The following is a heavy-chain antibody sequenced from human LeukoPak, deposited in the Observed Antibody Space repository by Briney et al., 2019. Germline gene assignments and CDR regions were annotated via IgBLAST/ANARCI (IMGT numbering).Heavy chain of an antibody. V-gene: IGHV3-20*04. J-gene: IGHJ4*02. CDR1: GFTFDDYG. D-gene: IGHD3-16*01. CDR3: ARDYIGGWNDH. CDR2: INWNGGST. Sequence: GGSLRLSCAASGFTFDDYGMSWVRQAPGKGLEWVSGINWNGGSTGYADSVKGRFTISRDNAKNSVYLQMNSLRVEDTAVYFCARDYIGGWNDHWGQGTLVTVSS.